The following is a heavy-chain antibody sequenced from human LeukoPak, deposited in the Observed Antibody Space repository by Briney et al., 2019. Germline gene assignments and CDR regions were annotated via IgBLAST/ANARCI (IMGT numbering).Heavy chain of an antibody. CDR1: GFTFSSYE. Sequence: PGGSLRLSCAASGFTFSSYEMNWVRQAPGKGLEWVSYITTSGRTIYYADSVKGRFTNSRDNAKNSLYLQMNSLRAEDTAVYYCARGEDYGTNSFDYWGQGTLVTVSS. V-gene: IGHV3-48*03. CDR2: ITTSGRTI. D-gene: IGHD4-17*01. J-gene: IGHJ4*02. CDR3: ARGEDYGTNSFDY.